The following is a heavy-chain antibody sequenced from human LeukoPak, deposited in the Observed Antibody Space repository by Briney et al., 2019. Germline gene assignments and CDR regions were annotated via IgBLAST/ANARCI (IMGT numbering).Heavy chain of an antibody. D-gene: IGHD3-22*01. Sequence: ASVKVSCKASGGTFSSYAISWVRQAPGQGLEWMGRIIPILGIANYAQKFQGRVTITADKSTSTAYMELSSLRSEDTAVDYGARSRYGKWLFDYWGQGTLVTVSS. J-gene: IGHJ4*02. CDR2: IIPILGIA. CDR1: GGTFSSYA. V-gene: IGHV1-69*04. CDR3: ARSRYGKWLFDY.